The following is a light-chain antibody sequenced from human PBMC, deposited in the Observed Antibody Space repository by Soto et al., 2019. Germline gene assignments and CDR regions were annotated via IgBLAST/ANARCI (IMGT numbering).Light chain of an antibody. J-gene: IGKJ3*01. V-gene: IGKV1-33*01. CDR1: HDIGNS. Sequence: DIQMTQSPPSLSASVGDRATITCQASHDIGNSLNWYQDKPGQAPKLVIYDAYNLETGVPSTFSGSGYGTHFTFTISSLRPEDIATYYCQKSDHLPLFGPGTKVDIK. CDR3: QKSDHLPL. CDR2: DAY.